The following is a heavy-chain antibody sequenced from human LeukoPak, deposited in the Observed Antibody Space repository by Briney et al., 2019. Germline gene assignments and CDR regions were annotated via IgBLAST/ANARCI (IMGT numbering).Heavy chain of an antibody. V-gene: IGHV1-2*02. J-gene: IGHJ4*02. Sequence: GASVKVSCKASGYTFTGYYMHWVRQAPGQGLEWMGWINPNSGGTNYAQKFQGRVTMTRDTSISAAYMELSRLRSDDTAVYYCARDSRRSGYSYGYSDFDYWGQGTLVTVSS. CDR1: GYTFTGYY. D-gene: IGHD5-18*01. CDR2: INPNSGGT. CDR3: ARDSRRSGYSYGYSDFDY.